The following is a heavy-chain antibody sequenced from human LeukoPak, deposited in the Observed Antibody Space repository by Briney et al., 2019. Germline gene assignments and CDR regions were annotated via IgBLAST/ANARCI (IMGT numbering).Heavy chain of an antibody. CDR3: ARVGSSGWYWFDP. CDR1: GLTFSDYW. Sequence: PGGSLRLSCAVSGLTFSDYWMSWVRQAPGKGLEWVANIKQDESEKHYVDSVKGRFTISRDNAKNSLYLQMNSLRAEDTAVYYCARVGSSGWYWFDPWGQGTLVTVSS. J-gene: IGHJ5*02. CDR2: IKQDESEK. D-gene: IGHD6-19*01. V-gene: IGHV3-7*01.